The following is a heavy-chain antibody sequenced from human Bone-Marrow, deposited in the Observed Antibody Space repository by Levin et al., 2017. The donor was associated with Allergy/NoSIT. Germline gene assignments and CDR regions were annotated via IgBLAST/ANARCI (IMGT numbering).Heavy chain of an antibody. CDR1: GGTFTRYS. CDR2: ITPIIGTS. CDR3: AGLSQYGSGFDI. Sequence: AASVKVSCKASGGTFTRYSFNWVRQAPGQGLEWVGGITPIIGTSNYAPKFHGRVTFTADESTTTASMELRSLRSEDTALFYCAGLSQYGSGFDIWGQGTMVVVSS. J-gene: IGHJ3*02. V-gene: IGHV1-69*13. D-gene: IGHD3-3*01.